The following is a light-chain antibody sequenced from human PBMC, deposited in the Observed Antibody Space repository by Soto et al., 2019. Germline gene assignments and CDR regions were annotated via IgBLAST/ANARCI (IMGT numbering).Light chain of an antibody. J-gene: IGLJ1*01. CDR3: QSYDSSLSAYV. Sequence: VLTQPPSVSGAPGQRVTISCTGSSSNIGAGYDVHWYQQLPGTAPKLLIYGNSNRPSGVPDRFSGSKSGTSASLAITGLQAEDEADYYCQSYDSSLSAYVFGTGTKVTVL. V-gene: IGLV1-40*01. CDR2: GNS. CDR1: SSNIGAGYD.